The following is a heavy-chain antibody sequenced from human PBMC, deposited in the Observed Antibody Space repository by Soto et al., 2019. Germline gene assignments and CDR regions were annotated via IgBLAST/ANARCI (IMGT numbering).Heavy chain of an antibody. CDR3: ARDREDSRGYYFANYFDY. D-gene: IGHD3-22*01. J-gene: IGHJ4*01. CDR1: GGSVSSGSYY. Sequence: SETLSLTCTVSGGSVSSGSYYWSWIRQPPGKGLEWIGYIYYSGSTNYNPSLKSRVTISVDTSKNQFSLKLSSVTAADTAVYYCARDREDSRGYYFANYFDYWGHGTLVTV. CDR2: IYYSGST. V-gene: IGHV4-61*01.